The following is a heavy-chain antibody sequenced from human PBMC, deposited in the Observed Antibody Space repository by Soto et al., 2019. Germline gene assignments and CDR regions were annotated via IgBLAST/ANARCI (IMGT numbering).Heavy chain of an antibody. V-gene: IGHV3-33*01. D-gene: IGHD2-2*02. CDR2: IWYDGSNK. Sequence: PGGSLRLSCAASGFTFSSYGMHWVRQAPGKGLEWVAVIWYDGSNKYYADSVKGRFTISRDNSKNTLYLQMNSLRAEDTAVYYCATAIPGRWFDPWGQGTLVTVSS. CDR3: ATAIPGRWFDP. CDR1: GFTFSSYG. J-gene: IGHJ5*02.